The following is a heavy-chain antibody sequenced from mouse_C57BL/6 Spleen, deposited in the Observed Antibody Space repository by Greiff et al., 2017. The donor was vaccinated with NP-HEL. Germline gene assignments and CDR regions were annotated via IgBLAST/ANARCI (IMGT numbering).Heavy chain of an antibody. J-gene: IGHJ3*01. Sequence: QVTLKESGPELVKPGASVKLSCKASGYTFTSYDINWVKQRPGQGLEWIGWIYPRDGSTKYNEKFKGKATLTVDTSSSTAYMELHSLTSEDSAVYFCAREPQGAYWGQGTLVTVSA. CDR2: IYPRDGST. V-gene: IGHV1-85*01. CDR1: GYTFTSYD. CDR3: AREPQGAY.